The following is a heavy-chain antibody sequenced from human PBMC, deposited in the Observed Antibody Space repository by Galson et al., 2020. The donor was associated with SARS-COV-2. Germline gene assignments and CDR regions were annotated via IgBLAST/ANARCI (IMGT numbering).Heavy chain of an antibody. CDR1: GYSFTSYD. J-gene: IGHJ4*02. Sequence: GESLKISCKASGYSFTSYDINWVRQATGRGLEWMGWMNPNSGNTGYAQKFQGRVTMTRDTSISTAYMELTSLTSEDTAVYYCARRSDDYDSSAYQYWGQGNLVTVSS. D-gene: IGHD3-22*01. V-gene: IGHV1-8*01. CDR2: MNPNSGNT. CDR3: ARRSDDYDSSAYQY.